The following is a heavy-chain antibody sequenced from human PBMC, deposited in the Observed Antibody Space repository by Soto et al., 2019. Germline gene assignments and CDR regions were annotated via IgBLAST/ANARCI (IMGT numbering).Heavy chain of an antibody. J-gene: IGHJ6*04. V-gene: IGHV4-34*01. CDR3: AKDRGEYSSVYYGXDV. CDR2: INHSGST. CDR1: GGSFSGYY. Sequence: PSETLSLTCAVYGGSFSGYYWSWIRQPPGKGLEWIGEINHSGSTNYNPSLKSRVTMSVDTSKNQFSLKLSSVTAADTAVYYCAKDRGEYSSVYYGXDVWGKGTRVTVPS. D-gene: IGHD6-19*01.